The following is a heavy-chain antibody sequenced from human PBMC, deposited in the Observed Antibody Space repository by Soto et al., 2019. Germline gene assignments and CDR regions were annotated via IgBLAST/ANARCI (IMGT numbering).Heavy chain of an antibody. Sequence: QVQLQESGPGLVKPSQTLSLTCTVSGDSISSADYYWSWIRQPPEQGLEWIGYVYHSGSTYYNPPPKSRLTMSIDTSKNHFSLNLRSVTAADTAVYYCARDLSPPLFDYWGQGTLVTVSS. CDR3: ARDLSPPLFDY. CDR1: GDSISSADYY. J-gene: IGHJ4*02. V-gene: IGHV4-30-4*01. CDR2: VYHSGST.